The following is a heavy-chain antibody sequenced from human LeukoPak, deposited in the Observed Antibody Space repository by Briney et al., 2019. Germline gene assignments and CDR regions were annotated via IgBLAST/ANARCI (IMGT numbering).Heavy chain of an antibody. Sequence: SETLSLTCAVYGGSFSGYYWSWIRQPPGQGLEWIGEINHSGSTNYNPSLKSRVTISVDTSKNQFSLKLSSVTAADTAVYYCASLAAADPPEVWFDPWGQGTLVTVSS. CDR3: ASLAAADPPEVWFDP. CDR2: INHSGST. J-gene: IGHJ5*02. CDR1: GGSFSGYY. D-gene: IGHD6-13*01. V-gene: IGHV4-34*01.